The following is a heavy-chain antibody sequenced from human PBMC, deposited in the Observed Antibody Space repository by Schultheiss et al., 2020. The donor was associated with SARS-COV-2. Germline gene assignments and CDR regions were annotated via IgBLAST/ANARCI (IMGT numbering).Heavy chain of an antibody. CDR1: GGSISSYY. CDR2: INHSGST. D-gene: IGHD3-16*02. Sequence: SQTLSLTCTVSGGSISSYYWGWVRQPPGKGLEWIGEINHSGSTNYNPSLKSRVTISVDTSKNQFSLKLSSVTAADTAVYYCARQGLGELSFSLHDYWGQGTLVTVSS. V-gene: IGHV4-59*08. CDR3: ARQGLGELSFSLHDY. J-gene: IGHJ4*02.